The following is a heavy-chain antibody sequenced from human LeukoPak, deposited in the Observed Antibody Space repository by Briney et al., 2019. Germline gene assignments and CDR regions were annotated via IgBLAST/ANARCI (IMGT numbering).Heavy chain of an antibody. J-gene: IGHJ4*02. CDR3: ARDRRNYDILTGYYPIDF. CDR1: GYTFTRYG. Sequence: ASVKVSCKVSGYTFTRYGISWVRQAPGQGPEWMGWISAYNGDIKYAQKYQGRVTMTTDTSTATAYMDLRSLRSDDTAVYYCARDRRNYDILTGYYPIDFWGQGTLVTVSS. CDR2: ISAYNGDI. V-gene: IGHV1-18*01. D-gene: IGHD3-9*01.